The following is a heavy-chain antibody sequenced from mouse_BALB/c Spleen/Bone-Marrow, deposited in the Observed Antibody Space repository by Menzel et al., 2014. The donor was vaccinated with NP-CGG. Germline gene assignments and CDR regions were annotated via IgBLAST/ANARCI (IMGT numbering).Heavy chain of an antibody. CDR3: TRYDVPYTTDY. CDR2: IYPSAGYT. D-gene: IGHD2-12*01. J-gene: IGHJ4*01. CDR1: GYTFTSYW. V-gene: IGHV1-69*02. Sequence: VQLQESGAELVRPGASVKLSCKASGYTFTSYWISWVKQRPGQGLEWIGNIYPSAGYTNYNQKFKDKATLSVGKSSSTAYMQLGGPTSEDSAVYYCTRYDVPYTTDYWGQGTSVTVSS.